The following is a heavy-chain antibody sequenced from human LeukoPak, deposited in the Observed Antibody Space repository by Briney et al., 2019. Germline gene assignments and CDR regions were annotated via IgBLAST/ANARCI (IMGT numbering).Heavy chain of an antibody. CDR2: ISYTTTAI. D-gene: IGHD3-16*01. V-gene: IGHV3-48*02. CDR1: GYIFSDYS. Sequence: GGSLRVSCTASGYIFSDYSMHWVRQTPGKGLEWISYISYTTTAIYYADSVKGRFTISRDNAKNSLYLLMNSLRDEDTAVYYCARDASFGADWRFWGRGTLVTVSS. J-gene: IGHJ4*02. CDR3: ARDASFGADWRF.